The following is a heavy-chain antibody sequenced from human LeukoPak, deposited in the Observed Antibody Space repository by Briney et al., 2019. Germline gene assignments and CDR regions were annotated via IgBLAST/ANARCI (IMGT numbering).Heavy chain of an antibody. Sequence: GGSVKVSCKASGYTFTGYYMHWVRQTPGQGLEWMGWINPNSGGTNYAQKFQGRVTMTRDTSISTAYMELSRLRSDDTAVYYCPRDRTRTGYSSGWYHDYWGQGTLVTVSS. CDR2: INPNSGGT. J-gene: IGHJ4*02. CDR1: GYTFTGYY. V-gene: IGHV1-2*02. D-gene: IGHD6-19*01. CDR3: PRDRTRTGYSSGWYHDY.